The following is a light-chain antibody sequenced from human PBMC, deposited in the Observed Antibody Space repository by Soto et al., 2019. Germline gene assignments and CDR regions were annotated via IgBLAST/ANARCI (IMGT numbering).Light chain of an antibody. CDR1: SSDVGSYNL. J-gene: IGLJ1*01. CDR2: EVS. V-gene: IGLV2-23*02. Sequence: QSVLTQPASVSGSPGQSITISCIGTSSDVGSYNLVSWYQQHPGKAPKVIISEVSERPSGVSNRFSGSKSGNTASLTISGIQAEDEADYHCCSNAGDNTYVFASGTKLTVL. CDR3: CSNAGDNTYV.